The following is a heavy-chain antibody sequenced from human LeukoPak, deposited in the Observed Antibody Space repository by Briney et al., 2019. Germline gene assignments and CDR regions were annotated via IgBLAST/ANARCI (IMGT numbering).Heavy chain of an antibody. J-gene: IGHJ4*02. CDR2: INHSGST. CDR3: ASIRDDSSGYYSVLGDY. D-gene: IGHD3-22*01. Sequence: SETLSLTCAVYGGSSSGYYWSWIRQPPGKGLEWIGEINHSGSTNYNPSLKSRVTISVDTSKNQFSLKLSSVTAADTAVYYCASIRDDSSGYYSVLGDYWGQGALVTVSS. CDR1: GGSSSGYY. V-gene: IGHV4-34*01.